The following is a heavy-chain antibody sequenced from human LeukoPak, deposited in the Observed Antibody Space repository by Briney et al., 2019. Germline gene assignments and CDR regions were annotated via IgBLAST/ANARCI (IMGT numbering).Heavy chain of an antibody. CDR3: ARGLGDYNTDWFPVSGY. CDR2: INAGNGNT. V-gene: IGHV1-3*01. Sequence: ASVKVSCKASGYTFTSYAMHWVRQAPGQRLEWMGWINAGNGNTKYSQKFQGRVTMTRDTSMSTAYMELNNLGSEDTAIYYCARGLGDYNTDWFPVSGYWGQGTPVTVSS. D-gene: IGHD3-9*01. J-gene: IGHJ4*02. CDR1: GYTFTSYA.